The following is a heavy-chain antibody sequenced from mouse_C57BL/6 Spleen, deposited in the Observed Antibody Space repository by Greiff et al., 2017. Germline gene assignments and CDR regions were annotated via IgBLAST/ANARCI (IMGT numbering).Heavy chain of an antibody. CDR2: IDPETGGT. D-gene: IGHD2-2*01. CDR3: TRQAMVTTDFDY. Sequence: QVQLKQSGAELVRPGASVTLSCKASGYTFTDYEMHWVKQTPVHGLEWIGAIDPETGGTAYNQKFKGKAILTADKSSSTAYMELRSLTSEDSAVYYCTRQAMVTTDFDYWGQGTTLTVSS. V-gene: IGHV1-15*01. CDR1: GYTFTDYE. J-gene: IGHJ2*01.